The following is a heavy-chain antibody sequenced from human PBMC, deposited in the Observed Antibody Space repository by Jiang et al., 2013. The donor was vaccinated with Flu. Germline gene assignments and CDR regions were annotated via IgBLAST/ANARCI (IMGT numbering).Heavy chain of an antibody. CDR1: GFTVSSNY. J-gene: IGHJ4*02. D-gene: IGHD2-15*01. V-gene: IGHV3-53*01. Sequence: QLLESGGGLIQPGGSLRLSCAASGFTVSSNYMSWVRQAPGKGLEWVSVIYSGGSTYYADSVKGRFTISRDNSKNTLYLQMNSLRAEDTAVYYCARDRHCSGGSCYYFDYWGQGTLVTVSS. CDR3: ARDRHCSGGSCYYFDY. CDR2: IYSGGST.